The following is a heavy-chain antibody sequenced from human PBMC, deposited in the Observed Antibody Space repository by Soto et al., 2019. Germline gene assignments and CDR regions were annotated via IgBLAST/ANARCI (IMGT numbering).Heavy chain of an antibody. CDR2: ARDKTNDYST. Sequence: DVQVVESGGGLVQPGGSLRLSCTGSGFIFSDHYIDWARQAPGKGLEWIGRARDKTNDYSTAYGASVKGRFIVSRDDLKNAGYLQMNSLRSEDTAGYYGGRARSSSTGTYRDVGGRGTTVMVSS. CDR3: GRARSSSTGTYRDV. D-gene: IGHD4-17*01. CDR1: GFIFSDHY. V-gene: IGHV3-72*01. J-gene: IGHJ6*03.